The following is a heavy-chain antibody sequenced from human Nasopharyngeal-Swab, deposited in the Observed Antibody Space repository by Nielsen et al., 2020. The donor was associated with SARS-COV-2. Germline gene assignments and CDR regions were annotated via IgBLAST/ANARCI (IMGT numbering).Heavy chain of an antibody. Sequence: SETLSLTCTVSGGSTSSSSYYWGWIRQPPGKGLEWIGSIYYSGSTYYNPSLKSRVTISVDTSKNQFSLKLSSVTAADTAVYYCTQDVLLWFGELYGGNWFDPWGQGTLVTVSS. J-gene: IGHJ5*02. CDR1: GGSTSSSSYY. CDR2: IYYSGST. CDR3: TQDVLLWFGELYGGNWFDP. V-gene: IGHV4-39*01. D-gene: IGHD3-10*01.